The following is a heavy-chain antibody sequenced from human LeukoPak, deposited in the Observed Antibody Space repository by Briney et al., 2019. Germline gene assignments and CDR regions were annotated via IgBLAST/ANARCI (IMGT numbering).Heavy chain of an antibody. V-gene: IGHV1-58*02. Sequence: TSVKVSCXASGFTFSSSAIQWVRQVRGQRLEWIGWIVVGSGNTNYAQKFQDRVTITKDMSTMTAYMELSSLRSEDTALYYCAAVFFSSTVPYFDHWAQGTLVTVSS. D-gene: IGHD2-2*01. CDR2: IVVGSGNT. CDR3: AAVFFSSTVPYFDH. CDR1: GFTFSSSA. J-gene: IGHJ4*02.